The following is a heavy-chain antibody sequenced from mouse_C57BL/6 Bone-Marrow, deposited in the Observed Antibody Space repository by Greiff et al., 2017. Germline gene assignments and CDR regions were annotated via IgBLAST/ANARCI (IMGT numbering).Heavy chain of an antibody. CDR3: TGLRNFFAY. Sequence: EVKLQESGGGLVQPGGSMKLSCVASGFTFSNYWMNWVRQSPEKGLEWVAQIRLKSDNYATHYAETVKGRFTISRDDSNSSVSLQMNNLWAKDTGIYYCTGLRNFFAYWGQGTLVTVSA. J-gene: IGHJ3*01. V-gene: IGHV6-3*01. CDR1: GFTFSNYW. D-gene: IGHD1-1*01. CDR2: IRLKSDNYAT.